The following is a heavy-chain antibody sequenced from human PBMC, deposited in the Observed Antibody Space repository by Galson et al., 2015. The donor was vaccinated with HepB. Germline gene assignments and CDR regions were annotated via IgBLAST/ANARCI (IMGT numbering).Heavy chain of an antibody. CDR1: GFTFSSYA. J-gene: IGHJ4*02. CDR2: ISYDGSNK. D-gene: IGHD3-22*01. V-gene: IGHV3-30*04. CDR3: ARGYDSSGYYYFDY. Sequence: SLRLSCAASGFTFSSYAMHWARRAPGKGLEWVAVISYDGSNKYYADSVKGRFTISRDNSKNTLYLQMNSLRAEDTAVYYCARGYDSSGYYYFDYWGQGTLVTVSS.